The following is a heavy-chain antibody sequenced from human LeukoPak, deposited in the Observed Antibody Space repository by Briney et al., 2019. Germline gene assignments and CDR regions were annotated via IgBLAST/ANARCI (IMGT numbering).Heavy chain of an antibody. CDR3: ARFFSWSARRIDY. CDR1: GYSISSDYY. D-gene: IGHD6-13*01. J-gene: IGHJ4*02. CDR2: IYHSGST. Sequence: SETLSLTCTVSGYSISSDYYWGWIRQPPGKGREWIGSIYHSGSTYYNPSLKSRVTISVDTSKNQFSLNLKSVTAADTAVYYCARFFSWSARRIDYWGQGTLVTVSS. V-gene: IGHV4-38-2*02.